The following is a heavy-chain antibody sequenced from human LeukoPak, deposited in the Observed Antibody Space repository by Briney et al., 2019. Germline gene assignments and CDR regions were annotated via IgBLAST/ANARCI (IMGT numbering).Heavy chain of an antibody. Sequence: PSETLSLTSTVSGGSISSYYWSWIRQPAGKGLEWIGRIYPSGSTNYNPSLKSRVTMSVDTSKNQFSLKLSSVTAADTAVYYCARDLSLAAAGTIGYWGQGTLVTVSS. CDR2: IYPSGST. CDR1: GGSISSYY. V-gene: IGHV4-4*07. D-gene: IGHD6-13*01. CDR3: ARDLSLAAAGTIGY. J-gene: IGHJ4*02.